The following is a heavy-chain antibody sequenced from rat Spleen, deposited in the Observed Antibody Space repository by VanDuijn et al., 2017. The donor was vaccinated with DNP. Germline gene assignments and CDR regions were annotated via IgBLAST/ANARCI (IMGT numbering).Heavy chain of an antibody. J-gene: IGHJ3*01. V-gene: IGHV5S10*01. D-gene: IGHD3-4*01. CDR3: AQPFAY. CDR1: GFIFSDYA. CDR2: ISYDGSGP. Sequence: EVQLVESGGGLVRPGSSLRLSCAASGFIFSDYAMAWVRQSPKMGLEWVATISYDGSGPYYRDSVKGRFTISRDNAKSTLYLQMDSLRSEDTATYYCAQPFAYWGQGTLVTVSS.